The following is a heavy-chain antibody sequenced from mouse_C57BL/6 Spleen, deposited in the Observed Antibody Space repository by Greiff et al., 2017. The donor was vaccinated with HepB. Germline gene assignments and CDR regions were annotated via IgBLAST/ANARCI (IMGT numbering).Heavy chain of an antibody. J-gene: IGHJ4*01. CDR1: GYTFTSYD. Sequence: VQLQQSGPELVKPGASVKLSCKASGYTFTSYDINWVKQRPGQGLEWIGWIYPRDGSTKYNEKFKGKATLTVDTSSSTAYMELHSLTSEDSAVYFCARELYYYGSSHYAMDYWGQGTSVTVSS. V-gene: IGHV1-85*01. D-gene: IGHD1-1*01. CDR3: ARELYYYGSSHYAMDY. CDR2: IYPRDGST.